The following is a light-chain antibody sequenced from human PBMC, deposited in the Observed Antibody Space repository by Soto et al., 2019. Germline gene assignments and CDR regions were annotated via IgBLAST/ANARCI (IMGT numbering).Light chain of an antibody. CDR2: NNN. Sequence: QSVLPQPPSTSGTPGQRVTISCSGSRSNIGSQNVNWYQQLPGTAPKLLIYNNNQRPPGVPDRFSGSKSGTSASLAISGLQSEDEAAYYCAAWDDSLIGYVFGTGTKVTVL. CDR1: RSNIGSQN. CDR3: AAWDDSLIGYV. J-gene: IGLJ1*01. V-gene: IGLV1-44*01.